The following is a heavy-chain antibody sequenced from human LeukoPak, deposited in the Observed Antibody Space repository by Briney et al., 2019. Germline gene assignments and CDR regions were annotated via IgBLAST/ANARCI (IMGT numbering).Heavy chain of an antibody. D-gene: IGHD1-26*01. CDR2: VYYTGWT. CDR3: ARGTLSGSYYDLDH. V-gene: IGHV4-59*07. CDR1: GGSIGTYY. J-gene: IGHJ4*02. Sequence: SDTLSLTCSVSGGSIGTYYRRWIPQPPGKGLEGIGYVYYTGWTSYNPSVKSRVTISADTSKNQFSLRLSSVTAADTALYYCARGTLSGSYYDLDHWGQGTLVTVSS.